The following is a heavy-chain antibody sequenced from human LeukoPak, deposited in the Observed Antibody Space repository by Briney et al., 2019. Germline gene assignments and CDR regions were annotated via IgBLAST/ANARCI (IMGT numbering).Heavy chain of an antibody. CDR1: GFTFSSYG. D-gene: IGHD5-18*01. Sequence: GGSLRLSCAASGFTFSSYGMHWVRQAPGKGLEWVAFIRYDGSNKYYADSVKGRFTISRDNSKNTLYLQMNSLRAEDTAVYYCAKDRLGTAYYFDYWGQGTLVTVSS. J-gene: IGHJ4*02. CDR3: AKDRLGTAYYFDY. V-gene: IGHV3-30*02. CDR2: IRYDGSNK.